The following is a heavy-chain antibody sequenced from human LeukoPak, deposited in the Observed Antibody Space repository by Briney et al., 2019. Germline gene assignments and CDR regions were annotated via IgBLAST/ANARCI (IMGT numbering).Heavy chain of an antibody. CDR2: INHSGST. CDR1: GGSSSGYY. J-gene: IGHJ4*02. CDR3: ARGPTLYRYSGSYDY. D-gene: IGHD1-26*01. V-gene: IGHV4-34*01. Sequence: PSETLSLTCAVYGGSSSGYYWSWIRQPPGKGLEWIGEINHSGSTNYNPSLKSRVTISVDTSKNQFSLKLSSVTAADTAVYYCARGPTLYRYSGSYDYWGQGTLVTVSS.